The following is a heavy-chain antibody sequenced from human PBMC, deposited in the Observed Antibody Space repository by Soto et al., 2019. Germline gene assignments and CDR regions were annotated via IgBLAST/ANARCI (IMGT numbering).Heavy chain of an antibody. CDR2: TYYRSKWYY. CDR3: ARGEKYSGSIFDY. CDR1: GDSVSSNSAG. Sequence: SQTLSLTCAITGDSVSSNSAGWSWVRQSPSRGLEWLGRTYYRSKWYYEYAVSVRGRITITPDTSKNLYSLQWNSVTPENTAVYLWARGEKYSGSIFDYWGQGTLVTVSS. D-gene: IGHD1-26*01. V-gene: IGHV6-1*01. J-gene: IGHJ4*01.